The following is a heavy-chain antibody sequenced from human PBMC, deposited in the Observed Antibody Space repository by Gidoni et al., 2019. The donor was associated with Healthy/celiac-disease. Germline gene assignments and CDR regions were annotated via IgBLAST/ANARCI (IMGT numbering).Heavy chain of an antibody. CDR3: ARDLYYYDSSGYQMDDY. Sequence: EVQLVQSGAEVKKPGASLGICKGSGYSFTSYWISWVRQMPGKGLEWMGRIDPSDSYTNYSPSFQGHVTISADKSISTAYLQWSSLKASDTAMYYCARDLYYYDSSGYQMDDYWGQGTLVTVSS. J-gene: IGHJ4*02. D-gene: IGHD3-22*01. V-gene: IGHV5-10-1*01. CDR2: IDPSDSYT. CDR1: GYSFTSYW.